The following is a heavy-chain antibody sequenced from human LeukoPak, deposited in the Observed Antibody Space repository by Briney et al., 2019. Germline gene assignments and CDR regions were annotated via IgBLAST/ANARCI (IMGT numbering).Heavy chain of an antibody. D-gene: IGHD3-22*01. J-gene: IGHJ3*02. CDR2: INAANGNT. CDR1: GYTFSTYH. V-gene: IGHV1-3*01. Sequence: ASVKVSCKASGYTFSTYHIHWVRQAPGQRLEWMGWINAANGNTKYSQKIQARVTITRDTSASTAYMELGSLSSEDTALYYCAKVYDSSVYVEDQSFHIWGQGTVVTVSS. CDR3: AKVYDSSVYVEDQSFHI.